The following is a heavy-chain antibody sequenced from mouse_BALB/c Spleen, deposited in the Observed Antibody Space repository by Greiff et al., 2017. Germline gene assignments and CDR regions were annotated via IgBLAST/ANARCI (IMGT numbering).Heavy chain of an antibody. J-gene: IGHJ1*01. CDR3: ARGSSWGSSYRWYFDV. CDR2: ISSGGSYT. D-gene: IGHD1-1*01. Sequence: EVMLVESGGGLVKPGGSLKLSCAASGFTFSSYAMSWVRQTPEKRLEWVATISSGGSYTYYPDSVKGRFTISRDNAKNTLYLQMSSLRSEDTAMYYCARGSSWGSSYRWYFDVWGAGTTVTVSS. CDR1: GFTFSSYA. V-gene: IGHV5-9-1*01.